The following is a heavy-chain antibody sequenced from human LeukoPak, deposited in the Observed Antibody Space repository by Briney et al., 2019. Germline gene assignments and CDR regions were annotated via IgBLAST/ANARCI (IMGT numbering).Heavy chain of an antibody. CDR1: GFSFSSFA. V-gene: IGHV3-23*01. Sequence: GGSLRLSCAASGFSFSSFAMTWVRQAPGKGLEWVSSITGGHYATYNTESVKGRFTISRDNAKNTLYLQMKSLRADDTAICYCTKYPNGDYIGAFDPWGQGTLVTVSS. J-gene: IGHJ5*02. CDR3: TKYPNGDYIGAFDP. CDR2: ITGGHYAT. D-gene: IGHD4-17*01.